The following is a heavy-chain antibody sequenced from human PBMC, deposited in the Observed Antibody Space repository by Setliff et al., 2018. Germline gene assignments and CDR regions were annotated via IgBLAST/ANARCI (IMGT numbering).Heavy chain of an antibody. J-gene: IGHJ4*02. CDR3: AKDHLQPEGATRFGYPDY. CDR2: INKDGSNT. Sequence: GESLKISCAASGFTFSSYAITWVRQAPGKGLVWVSRINKDGSNTYYADSVKGRFTISRDNAKNTLYLQMNSLRAEDTAVYYCAKDHLQPEGATRFGYPDYWGQGTLVTVSS. D-gene: IGHD1-26*01. CDR1: GFTFSSYA. V-gene: IGHV3-74*01.